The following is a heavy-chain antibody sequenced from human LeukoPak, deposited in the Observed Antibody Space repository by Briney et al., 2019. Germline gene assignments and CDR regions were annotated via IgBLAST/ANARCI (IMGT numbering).Heavy chain of an antibody. V-gene: IGHV4-39*07. D-gene: IGHD3-3*01. CDR2: VFYNGAT. CDR3: ARKYDFWSGYYDY. J-gene: IGHJ4*02. CDR1: GGSISSSIYY. Sequence: SETLSLTCIVSGGSISSSIYYWAWVRQPPGKGLEWIGTVFYNGATQYSPSLRSRVTISVDTSKNQFSLKLSSVTAADTAVYYCARKYDFWSGYYDYWGQGTLVTVSS.